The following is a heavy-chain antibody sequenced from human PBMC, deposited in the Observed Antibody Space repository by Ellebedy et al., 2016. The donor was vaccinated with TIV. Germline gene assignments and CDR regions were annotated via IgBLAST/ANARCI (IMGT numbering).Heavy chain of an antibody. CDR3: ARVPRYQLLSGYYYYGMDV. D-gene: IGHD2-2*01. V-gene: IGHV5-51*01. Sequence: GESLKISXKGSGYSFTSYWIGWVRQMPGKGLEWMGIIYPGDSDTRYSPSFQGQVTISADKSISTAYLQWSSLKASDTAMYYCARVPRYQLLSGYYYYGMDVWGQGTTVTVSS. CDR1: GYSFTSYW. CDR2: IYPGDSDT. J-gene: IGHJ6*02.